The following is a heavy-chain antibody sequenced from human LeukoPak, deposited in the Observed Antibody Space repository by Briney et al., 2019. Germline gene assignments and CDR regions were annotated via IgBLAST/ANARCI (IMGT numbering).Heavy chain of an antibody. CDR1: GYTFTSYG. D-gene: IGHD2-2*01. CDR2: IIPILGIA. V-gene: IGHV1-69*04. J-gene: IGHJ5*02. CDR3: ARGFETNCSSTSCPNWFDP. Sequence: SVKVSCKASGYTFTSYGISWVRQAPGQGLEWMGRIIPILGIANYAQKFQGRVTITADKSTSTAYMELSSLRSEDTAVYYCARGFETNCSSTSCPNWFDPWGQGTLVTVSS.